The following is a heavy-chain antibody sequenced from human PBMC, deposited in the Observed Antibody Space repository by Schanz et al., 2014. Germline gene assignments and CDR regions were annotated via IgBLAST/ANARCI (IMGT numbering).Heavy chain of an antibody. V-gene: IGHV3-23*01. D-gene: IGHD1-1*01. Sequence: EVQLLESGGGLIQPGGSLRLSCAASGFIFGSSVMAWVRQAPGKGLEWVSGITGASDHIDYAESVKGRFTIPRDNSKNTLYLQMDSLRAEDTAVYFCAKKVPAYNPFDSWGQGTLVNVSS. J-gene: IGHJ4*02. CDR1: GFIFGSSV. CDR3: AKKVPAYNPFDS. CDR2: ITGASDHI.